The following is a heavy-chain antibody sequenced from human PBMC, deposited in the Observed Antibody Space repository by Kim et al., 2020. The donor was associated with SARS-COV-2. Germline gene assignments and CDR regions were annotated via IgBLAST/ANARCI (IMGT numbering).Heavy chain of an antibody. D-gene: IGHD2-15*01. J-gene: IGHJ4*02. V-gene: IGHV3-23*01. CDR3: AKSLSGPDTY. CDR1: GFIFSNYA. Sequence: GGSLRLSCAASGFIFSNYAMTWLRQAPGKGLAWVSSIGGGTGGTSYADSVKGRFTISRDNSKNTVYLQMNSLGAEDTAVYYCAKSLSGPDTYWGQGTLVT. CDR2: IGGGTGGT.